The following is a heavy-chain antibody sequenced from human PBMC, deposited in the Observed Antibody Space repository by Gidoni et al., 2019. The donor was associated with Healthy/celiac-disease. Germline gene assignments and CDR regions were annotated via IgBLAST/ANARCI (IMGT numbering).Heavy chain of an antibody. D-gene: IGHD3-10*01. J-gene: IGHJ4*02. V-gene: IGHV3-23*01. CDR3: AKDGRWFGELFYYFDY. Sequence: EVQLLESGGGLVQPGGSLRLSCAASGFTFSSYAMSWVRQAPGKGLEWVSAISGSGGSTYYADSVKGRFTISRDNSKNPLYLQMNSLRAEDTAVYYCAKDGRWFGELFYYFDYWGQGTLVTVSS. CDR2: ISGSGGST. CDR1: GFTFSSYA.